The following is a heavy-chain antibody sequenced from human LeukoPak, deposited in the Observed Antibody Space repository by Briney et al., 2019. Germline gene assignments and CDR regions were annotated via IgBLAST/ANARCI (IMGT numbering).Heavy chain of an antibody. V-gene: IGHV4-34*01. CDR1: GGSFSGYY. J-gene: IGHJ6*02. CDR2: INHSGST. D-gene: IGHD1-7*01. CDR3: ARVYNWNYDYYYYGMDV. Sequence: SEALSLTCAVYGGSFSGYYWSWIRQPPGKGLEWIGEINHSGSTNYNPSLKSRVTISVDTSKNQFSLKLSSVTAADTAVYYCARVYNWNYDYYYYGMDVWGQGTTVTVSS.